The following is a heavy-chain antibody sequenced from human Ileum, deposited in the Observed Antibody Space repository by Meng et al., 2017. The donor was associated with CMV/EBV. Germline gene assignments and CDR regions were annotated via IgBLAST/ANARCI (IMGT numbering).Heavy chain of an antibody. Sequence: GESLKISCVASGFTFSSYSMNWVRQAPGKGLEWVSYISSSSSTIYYADSVKGRFTISRDNAKNSLYLQMNSLRAEDTAVYYCARDRRKYCGGDCRGRYYYYYGMDVWGQGTTVTVSS. CDR3: ARDRRKYCGGDCRGRYYYYYGMDV. D-gene: IGHD2-21*01. J-gene: IGHJ6*02. V-gene: IGHV3-48*04. CDR1: GFTFSSYS. CDR2: ISSSSSTI.